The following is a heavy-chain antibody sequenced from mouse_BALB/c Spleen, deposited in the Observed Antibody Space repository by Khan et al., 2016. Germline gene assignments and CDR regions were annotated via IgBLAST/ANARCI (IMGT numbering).Heavy chain of an antibody. J-gene: IGHJ1*01. CDR2: ISYSGST. CDR1: GDSITSGY. Sequence: EVKLLESGPSLVKPSQTLSLTCSVTGDSITSGYWNWIRKFPGNKLEYMGYISYSGSTYYNPSLKSRISITRDTSKNQYYLQLNSVTTEDTATYYWASSDYGWSGYFDVWGAGTTVTVSS. D-gene: IGHD2-4*01. CDR3: ASSDYGWSGYFDV. V-gene: IGHV3-8*02.